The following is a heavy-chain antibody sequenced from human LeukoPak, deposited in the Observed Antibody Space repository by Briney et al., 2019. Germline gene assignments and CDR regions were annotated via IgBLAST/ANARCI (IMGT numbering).Heavy chain of an antibody. Sequence: PGGSLRLSCAASGFTFSSYAMHWVRQAPGKGLEWVAVISYDGSNKYYADSVKGRFTISRDNSKNTLYLQMNSLRAEDTAVYYCARAPDSLQSDYWGQGTLVTVSS. CDR3: ARAPDSLQSDY. D-gene: IGHD1-14*01. CDR1: GFTFSSYA. V-gene: IGHV3-30-3*01. J-gene: IGHJ4*02. CDR2: ISYDGSNK.